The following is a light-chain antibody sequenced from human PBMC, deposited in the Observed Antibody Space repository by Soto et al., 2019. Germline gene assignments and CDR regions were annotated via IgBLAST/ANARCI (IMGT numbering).Light chain of an antibody. V-gene: IGKV3-15*01. Sequence: EIVMTQSPATLSVSPGERATLSCRGSQNVNSNLAWYQQKPGQAPRLLIYGASTMATGIPARFSGSGSGTEFTLTISSLQSEDFAVYYCQQYNNWPLAFGGGTKVEIK. CDR3: QQYNNWPLA. CDR1: QNVNSN. J-gene: IGKJ4*01. CDR2: GAS.